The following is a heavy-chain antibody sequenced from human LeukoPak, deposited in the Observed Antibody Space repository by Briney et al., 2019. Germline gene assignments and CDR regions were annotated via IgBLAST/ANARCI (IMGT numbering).Heavy chain of an antibody. D-gene: IGHD1-26*01. CDR3: ARLGRVTGWYSVY. V-gene: IGHV3-74*03. CDR1: GFNFRDYG. Sequence: PGGSLRLSCAASGFNFRDYGMHWVRQASGKGLVWVSRIGSDGSGTKYADSAKGRFTVYRDNAKTPLYLEMNSLRVEDTAVYYCARLGRVTGWYSVYWGQGAMVTVAS. J-gene: IGHJ4*02. CDR2: IGSDGSGT.